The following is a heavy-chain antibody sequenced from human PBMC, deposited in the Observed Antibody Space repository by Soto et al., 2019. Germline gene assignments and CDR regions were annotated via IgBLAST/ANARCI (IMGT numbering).Heavy chain of an antibody. CDR3: ARDSPSSGILGVNY. CDR1: GYSFQRYG. CDR2: ISAFNGDT. V-gene: IGHV1-18*01. J-gene: IGHJ4*02. Sequence: ASVKVSCKASGYSFQRYGISWVLQAPGQGLEWVGWISAFNGDTKYAQRLQDRVSMTTDTSTDTAHMELRSLRSDDTAIYYCARDSPSSGILGVNYWGQETLLTISS. D-gene: IGHD6-19*01.